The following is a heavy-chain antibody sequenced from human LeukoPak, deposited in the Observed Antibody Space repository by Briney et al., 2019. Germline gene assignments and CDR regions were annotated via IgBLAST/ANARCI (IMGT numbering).Heavy chain of an antibody. J-gene: IGHJ4*02. D-gene: IGHD6-13*01. Sequence: GESLKISCKGSGYSFTNFWVSWVRQVPGKGLEWMGVIYLGDSDTRYSPSLRGQVTISADKSISTAYPQWNSLKASDTAMYFCARHMGGYSNSPFDYWGQGTLVTVSS. CDR1: GYSFTNFW. V-gene: IGHV5-51*01. CDR3: ARHMGGYSNSPFDY. CDR2: IYLGDSDT.